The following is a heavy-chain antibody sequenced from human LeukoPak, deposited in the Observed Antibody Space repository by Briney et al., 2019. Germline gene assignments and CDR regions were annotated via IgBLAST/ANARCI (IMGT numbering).Heavy chain of an antibody. V-gene: IGHV3-9*03. CDR3: AKDRGYVSASSGFDY. D-gene: IGHD6-19*01. CDR2: ISWNSGGI. Sequence: GGSLRLSCAASGFTFDDYAMHWVRQAPGKGLEWVSGISWNSGGIGYADSVKGRFTISRDNAKNSLYLQMNSLRAEDMALYYCAKDRGYVSASSGFDYWGQGTLVTVSS. J-gene: IGHJ4*02. CDR1: GFTFDDYA.